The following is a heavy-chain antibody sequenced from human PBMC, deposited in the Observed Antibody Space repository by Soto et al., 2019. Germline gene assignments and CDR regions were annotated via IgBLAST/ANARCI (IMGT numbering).Heavy chain of an antibody. CDR2: IIPIFGTA. CDR1: GGTFSSYA. V-gene: IGHV1-69*13. Sequence: SVKVSCKASGGTFSSYAISWVRQAPGQGLEWTGGIIPIFGTANYAQKFQGRVTITADESTSTAYMELSSLRSEDTAVYYCARDQVYMVRGDNWFDPWGQGTLVTVSS. D-gene: IGHD3-10*01. J-gene: IGHJ5*02. CDR3: ARDQVYMVRGDNWFDP.